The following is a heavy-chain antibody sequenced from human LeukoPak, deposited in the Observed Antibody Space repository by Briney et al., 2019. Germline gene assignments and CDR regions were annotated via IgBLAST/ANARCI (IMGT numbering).Heavy chain of an antibody. Sequence: SETLSLTCAVYGGSFSGYYWSWIRQPPGKGLEWIGEINHRGSTNYNPSLKSRVTISVDTSKNQFSLKLSSVTAADTAVYYCARGSPSPYYDFWSGSYGMDVWGQGTTVTVPS. V-gene: IGHV4-34*01. CDR1: GGSFSGYY. CDR2: INHRGST. D-gene: IGHD3-3*01. J-gene: IGHJ6*02. CDR3: ARGSPSPYYDFWSGSYGMDV.